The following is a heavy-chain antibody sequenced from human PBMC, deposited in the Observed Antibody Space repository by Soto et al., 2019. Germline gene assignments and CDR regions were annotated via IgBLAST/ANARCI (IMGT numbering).Heavy chain of an antibody. D-gene: IGHD1-26*01. J-gene: IGHJ4*02. CDR2: TKNKVNSFIT. V-gene: IGHV3-72*01. Sequence: VQLVESGGGLVQPGGSLRLSCAVSGFTFSDHYLDWVRQAPGKGLEWVGRTKNKVNSFITEYAASVRGRFTITRDDSKNSVYLQMNSLRTEDTAVYYCTTLYTSGYWGQGTLVTVSS. CDR3: TTLYTSGY. CDR1: GFTFSDHY.